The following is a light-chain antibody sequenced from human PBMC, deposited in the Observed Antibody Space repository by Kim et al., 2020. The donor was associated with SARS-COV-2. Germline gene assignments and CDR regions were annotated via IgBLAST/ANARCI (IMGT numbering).Light chain of an antibody. Sequence: EIVLTQSPVTLSLSPGERATLSCRASQSVSNSYLAWYQQKPVQAPRLLIYNASSRATGIPDRFSGSGSGTDFSLTISRLEPEDFAVYSCQQYGTSPLTFGQGTKLE. V-gene: IGKV3-20*01. CDR1: QSVSNSY. CDR2: NAS. J-gene: IGKJ2*01. CDR3: QQYGTSPLT.